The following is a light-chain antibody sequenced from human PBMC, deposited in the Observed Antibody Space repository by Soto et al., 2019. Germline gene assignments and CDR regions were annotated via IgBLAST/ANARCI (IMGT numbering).Light chain of an antibody. Sequence: EIVLTQSPATLSLSPGERATLSCRASQRLGYYLAWFQQNHGQAPSLLIYDTSDRTSGIPARFSGRGSGTAFALTISRLDPEDFAVYCCQQRRDWPLTFGGGTKVEIK. CDR1: QRLGYY. CDR3: QQRRDWPLT. CDR2: DTS. J-gene: IGKJ4*01. V-gene: IGKV3-11*01.